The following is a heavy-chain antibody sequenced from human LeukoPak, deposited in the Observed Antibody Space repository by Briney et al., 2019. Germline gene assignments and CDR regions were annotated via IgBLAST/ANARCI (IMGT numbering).Heavy chain of an antibody. D-gene: IGHD2-15*01. CDR3: ARADLGGCGDY. CDR2: ISAYNGNT. J-gene: IGHJ4*02. V-gene: IGHV1-18*01. Sequence: ASVKVSCKASGYTFTSYGINWVRQAPGQGREWMGWISAYNGNTNYAQKLQGRVTMTTDTSTSTAYMELRSLRSDDTALYYCARADLGGCGDYWGQGILVTVSS. CDR1: GYTFTSYG.